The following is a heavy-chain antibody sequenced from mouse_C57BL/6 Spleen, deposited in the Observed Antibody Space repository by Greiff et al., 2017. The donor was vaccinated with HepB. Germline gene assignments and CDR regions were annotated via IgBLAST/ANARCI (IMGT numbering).Heavy chain of an antibody. J-gene: IGHJ3*01. V-gene: IGHV3-6*01. CDR1: GYSITSGYY. Sequence: DVHLVESGPGLVKPSQSLSLTCSVTGYSITSGYYWNWIRQFPGNKLEWMGYISYDGSNNYNPSLKNRISITRDTSKNQFFLKLNSVTTEDTATYYCATYGNFAYWGQGTLVTVSA. CDR2: ISYDGSN. CDR3: ATYGNFAY. D-gene: IGHD2-1*01.